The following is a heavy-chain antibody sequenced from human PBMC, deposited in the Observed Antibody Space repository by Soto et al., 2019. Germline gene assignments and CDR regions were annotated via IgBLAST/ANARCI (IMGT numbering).Heavy chain of an antibody. J-gene: IGHJ4*02. CDR3: ARRDTSGFLRYFDN. CDR2: IVPNVGTV. Sequence: ASVKVSCKSSGGTFSSFINYPINWVRQAPGQGLEWMGGIVPNVGTVNYAQKFRGKVTITADKSTGTAYMELSSLRSEDTALYYCARRDTSGFLRYFDNWGQGTQVTVSS. CDR1: GGTFSSFINYP. V-gene: IGHV1-69*06. D-gene: IGHD3-3*01.